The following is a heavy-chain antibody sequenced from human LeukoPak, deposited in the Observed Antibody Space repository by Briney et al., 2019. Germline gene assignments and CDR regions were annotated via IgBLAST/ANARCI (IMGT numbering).Heavy chain of an antibody. CDR2: ISYSGST. J-gene: IGHJ3*02. V-gene: IGHV4-39*01. D-gene: IGHD3-10*01. Sequence: PSETLSLTCTVSGGSISSSSYYWGWIRQPPGKGLEWIGSISYSGSTYYNPSLKSRIKLSVDTSKNQFSLKLNSVTAADTAVYYCARQEVLPWFGKLLPDAFDIWGQGTMVTVSS. CDR3: ARQEVLPWFGKLLPDAFDI. CDR1: GGSISSSSYY.